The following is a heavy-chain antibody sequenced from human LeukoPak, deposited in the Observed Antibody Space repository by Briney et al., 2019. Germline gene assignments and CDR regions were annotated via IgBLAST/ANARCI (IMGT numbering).Heavy chain of an antibody. D-gene: IGHD3-3*01. V-gene: IGHV3-23*01. Sequence: GGSLRLSCAASGFTFSSYAMSWVRQAPGKGLEWVSAISGSGGSTYYADSVKGRFTISRHNSKNTLYLQMNSLRAEDTAVYYCAKDNDFWSGFGDAFDIWGQGTMVTVSS. J-gene: IGHJ3*02. CDR1: GFTFSSYA. CDR2: ISGSGGST. CDR3: AKDNDFWSGFGDAFDI.